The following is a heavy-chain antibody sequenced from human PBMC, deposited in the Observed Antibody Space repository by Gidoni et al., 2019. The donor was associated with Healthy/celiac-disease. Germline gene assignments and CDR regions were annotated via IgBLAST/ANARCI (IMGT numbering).Heavy chain of an antibody. D-gene: IGHD5-12*01. V-gene: IGHV5-10-1*03. CDR3: ARFGYSGYDARIYYYYGMDV. CDR1: GYSFTSYW. J-gene: IGHJ6*02. Sequence: EVQLVQSGAEVKKPGESLRISCKGSGYSFTSYWISWVRQMPGKGLEWMGRIDPSDSYTNYSPSFQGHVTISADKSISTAYLQWSSLKASDTAMYYCARFGYSGYDARIYYYYGMDVWGQGTTVTVSS. CDR2: IDPSDSYT.